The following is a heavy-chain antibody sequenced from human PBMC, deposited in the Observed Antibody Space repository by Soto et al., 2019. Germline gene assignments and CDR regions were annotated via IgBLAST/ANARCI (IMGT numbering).Heavy chain of an antibody. CDR2: INHSGST. CDR1: GGSFSGYY. J-gene: IGHJ4*02. CDR3: ARFRWDSSGWYSNNPFDY. Sequence: SETLSLTCAVYGGSFSGYYWSWIRQPPGKXLEWIGEINHSGSTNYNPSLKSRVTISVDTSKNQFSLKLSSVTAADTAVYYCARFRWDSSGWYSNNPFDYWGQGTLVTVSS. D-gene: IGHD6-19*01. V-gene: IGHV4-34*01.